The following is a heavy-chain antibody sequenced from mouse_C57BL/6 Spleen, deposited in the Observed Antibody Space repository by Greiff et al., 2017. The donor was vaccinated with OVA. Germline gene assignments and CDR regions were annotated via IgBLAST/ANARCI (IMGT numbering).Heavy chain of an antibody. CDR3: ARSKADYAMDY. CDR2: IDPSDSET. Sequence: VKLQQPGAELVRPGSSVKLSCKASGYTFTSYWMHWVKQRPIQGLEWIGNIDPSDSETHYNQKFKDKATLTVDKSSSTAYMQLSSLTSEDSAVYYCARSKADYAMDYWGQGTSVTVSS. CDR1: GYTFTSYW. J-gene: IGHJ4*01. D-gene: IGHD3-2*02. V-gene: IGHV1-52*01.